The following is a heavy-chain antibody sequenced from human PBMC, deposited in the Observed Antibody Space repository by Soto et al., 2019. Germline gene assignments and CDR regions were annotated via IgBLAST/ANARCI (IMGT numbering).Heavy chain of an antibody. V-gene: IGHV1-8*01. CDR2: MNPNSGNT. Sequence: QVQLVQSGAEVKKSGASVKVSCKASGYTFTSHDINWVRQATGQGLEWMGWMNPNSGNTGYAQKFQGRVTMTRNTSISTAYMEPSSLRSEDTAVYYCARWDYGDDARFDYWGQGTLVTVSS. CDR1: GYTFTSHD. J-gene: IGHJ4*02. D-gene: IGHD4-17*01. CDR3: ARWDYGDDARFDY.